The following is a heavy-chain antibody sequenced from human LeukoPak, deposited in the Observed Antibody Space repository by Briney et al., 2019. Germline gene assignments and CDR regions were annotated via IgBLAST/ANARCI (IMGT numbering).Heavy chain of an antibody. D-gene: IGHD3-22*01. V-gene: IGHV4-59*01. CDR1: GGSISSYY. J-gene: IGHJ4*02. CDR2: IYYSGST. Sequence: PSETLSLTCTVSGGSISSYYWSWIRQPPGKGLEWIGYIYYSGSTNYNPSLKSRVTISVDTSKNQFSLKLSSVTAADTAVYYCASSGGFEDYYDSSGYFGYWGQGTLVTVSS. CDR3: ASSGGFEDYYDSSGYFGY.